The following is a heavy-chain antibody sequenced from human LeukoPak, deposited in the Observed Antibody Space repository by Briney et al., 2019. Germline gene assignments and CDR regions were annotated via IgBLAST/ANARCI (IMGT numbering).Heavy chain of an antibody. CDR2: IYYSGST. Sequence: SQTLSLTCTVSGGSISSGGYYWSWLRQHPGTGLEWIGYIYYSGSTYYNPSLKSRVTISVDTSKNQFSLKLSSVTAADTAVYHCARRFGDYLWDYWGQGTLVTVSS. D-gene: IGHD4-17*01. CDR3: ARRFGDYLWDY. CDR1: GGSISSGGYY. J-gene: IGHJ4*02. V-gene: IGHV4-31*03.